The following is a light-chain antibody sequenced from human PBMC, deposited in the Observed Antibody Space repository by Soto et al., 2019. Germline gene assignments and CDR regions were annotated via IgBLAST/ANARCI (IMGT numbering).Light chain of an antibody. CDR2: WAS. CDR1: QSVLYSSNNKNY. CDR3: QQYYSTPVWT. V-gene: IGKV4-1*01. J-gene: IGKJ1*01. Sequence: DIVMTQSPDSLAVSLGERVTINCKSSQSVLYSSNNKNYLAWYQQKPGQPPKLLIYWASTRESGVPDRFSGSGSGTDFTLTISSLQAEDVAVYYCQQYYSTPVWTFGQGTKVEIK.